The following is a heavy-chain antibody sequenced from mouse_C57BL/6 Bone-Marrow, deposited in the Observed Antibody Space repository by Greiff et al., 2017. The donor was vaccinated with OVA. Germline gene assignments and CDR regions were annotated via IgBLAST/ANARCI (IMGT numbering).Heavy chain of an antibody. CDR1: GFTFSSYG. J-gene: IGHJ3*01. V-gene: IGHV5-6*01. Sequence: EVKLQESGGDLVKPGGSLKLSCAASGFTFSSYGMSWVRQTPGKRLEWVGTISSGGSYTYYPDSVKGRFTFSRDNAKNTLYLQLSSLKSEDTAMYYCASVVLYYYGTAWFAYWGQGTLVTVSA. CDR2: ISSGGSYT. D-gene: IGHD1-1*01. CDR3: ASVVLYYYGTAWFAY.